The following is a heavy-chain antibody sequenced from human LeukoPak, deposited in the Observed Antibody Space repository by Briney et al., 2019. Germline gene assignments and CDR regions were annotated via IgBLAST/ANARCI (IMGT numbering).Heavy chain of an antibody. CDR2: ISVYNDNA. J-gene: IGHJ4*02. V-gene: IGHV1-18*01. Sequence: ASVKVSCKASGYTFSNYVLTWVRQAPGQGLEWMGWISVYNDNAIYAQKFEGRVTMTTGTSTSTGYMELRSLRFDDTAVYYCARSGPKDWALDYWGRGTLVSVSS. CDR3: ARSGPKDWALDY. D-gene: IGHD1-14*01. CDR1: GYTFSNYV.